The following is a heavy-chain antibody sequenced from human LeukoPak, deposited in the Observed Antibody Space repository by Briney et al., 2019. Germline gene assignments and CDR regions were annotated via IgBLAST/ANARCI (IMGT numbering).Heavy chain of an antibody. D-gene: IGHD1-14*01. J-gene: IGHJ4*02. CDR1: GFSFSTYY. V-gene: IGHV3-21*01. CDR3: VRENHGSFDY. CDR2: ISSSSTYI. Sequence: GGSLRLSCAASGFSFSTYYVNWVRQAPGKGLEWVSCISSSSTYIYYADSVRGRFAISRDNAKNSLYLQMNSLRADDTAVYYCVRENHGSFDYWGQGSLVTVSS.